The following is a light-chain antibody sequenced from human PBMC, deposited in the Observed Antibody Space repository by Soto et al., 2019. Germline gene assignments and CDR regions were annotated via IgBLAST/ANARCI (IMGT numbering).Light chain of an antibody. Sequence: DIQMTQSPSSLSASIGDRVTITCRASQNIRSYLNWYQQKPGKAPKLLIHAASSLQSGVPSRFSGSGSGTDFTLTISSLQPEDFAAYYCQLSDSTWTFGQGGKVDIK. CDR1: QNIRSY. CDR3: QLSDSTWT. CDR2: AAS. V-gene: IGKV1-39*01. J-gene: IGKJ1*01.